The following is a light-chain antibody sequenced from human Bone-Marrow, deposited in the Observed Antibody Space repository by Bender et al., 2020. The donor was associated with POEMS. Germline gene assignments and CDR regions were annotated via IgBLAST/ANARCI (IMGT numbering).Light chain of an antibody. J-gene: IGLJ1*01. V-gene: IGLV2-23*02. CDR2: EVN. CDR3: CTYAGSSVFYV. CDR1: NSDVGTDNL. Sequence: QSALTQPASVSGSPGQSITISCAGSNSDVGTDNLVSWYEQHPGKAPKVVIYEVNKRPSGISNRFSGSKSGNTASLTISGLQAEDEAEYYCCTYAGSSVFYVFGTRTKVTVL.